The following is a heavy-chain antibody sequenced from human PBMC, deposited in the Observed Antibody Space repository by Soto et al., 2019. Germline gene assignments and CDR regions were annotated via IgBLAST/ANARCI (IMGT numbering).Heavy chain of an antibody. Sequence: SETLSLTCTVSGGSISSYYWSWIRQPPGKGLEWIGYIYYSGSTNYNPSLKSRVTISVDTSKNQFSLKLSSVTAADTAVYYCARSSGWYFDYWGQGTLVTVSS. CDR3: ARSSGWYFDY. J-gene: IGHJ4*02. D-gene: IGHD6-19*01. CDR2: IYYSGST. V-gene: IGHV4-59*01. CDR1: GGSISSYY.